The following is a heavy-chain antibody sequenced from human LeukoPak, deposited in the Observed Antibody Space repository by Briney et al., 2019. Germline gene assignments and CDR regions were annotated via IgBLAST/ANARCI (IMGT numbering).Heavy chain of an antibody. CDR2: IWYDGSNK. CDR1: GFTFSTYG. D-gene: IGHD6-13*01. Sequence: PGWSLRLSCAASGFTFSTYGMHWVRQAPGKGLEWVAVIWYDGSNKYYVDSVKGRFTISRDNSKNTLYLQMNSPKVEDTAVYYCARGGYTSSWEPPGGYWGQGTLVTVSS. J-gene: IGHJ4*02. V-gene: IGHV3-33*01. CDR3: ARGGYTSSWEPPGGY.